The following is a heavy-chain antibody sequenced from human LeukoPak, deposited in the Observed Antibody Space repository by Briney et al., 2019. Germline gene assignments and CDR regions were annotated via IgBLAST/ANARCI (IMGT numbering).Heavy chain of an antibody. Sequence: GGSLRLSCAASGFTFSSYSMNWVRQAPGKGLEWVSYISSSSSTIYYADSVKGRFTISRDNAKNSLSLQMNSLRAEDTAVYYCAKRETYYYDSSGYSIDYWGQGTLVTVSS. J-gene: IGHJ4*02. CDR2: ISSSSSTI. D-gene: IGHD3-22*01. V-gene: IGHV3-48*01. CDR3: AKRETYYYDSSGYSIDY. CDR1: GFTFSSYS.